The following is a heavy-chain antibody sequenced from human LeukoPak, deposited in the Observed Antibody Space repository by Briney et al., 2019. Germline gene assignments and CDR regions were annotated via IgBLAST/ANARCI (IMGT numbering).Heavy chain of an antibody. CDR2: ITGSSIHR. D-gene: IGHD6-19*01. CDR1: GFTFSDYY. CDR3: ARVSVAGQYYFDY. J-gene: IGHJ4*02. V-gene: IGHV3-11*06. Sequence: GGSLRLSCAASGFTFSDYYMSWIRQAPGKGLEWVSYITGSSIHRDYADSVKGRFTISRDNAKNSLYLQMNSLRAEDTAVYYCARVSVAGQYYFDYWGRGTLVTVPS.